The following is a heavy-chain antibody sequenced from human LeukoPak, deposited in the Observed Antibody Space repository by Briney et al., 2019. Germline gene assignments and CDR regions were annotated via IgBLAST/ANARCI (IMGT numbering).Heavy chain of an antibody. CDR1: DFPPRSSS. CDR2: IIRDGSII. D-gene: IGHD1-14*01. Sequence: GGPLSLSCAASDFPPRSSSLHWAGRPPGKGLVWFYGIIRDGSIISYADSVKGRFTISRDNAKNTLYLQMNSLRAEDTAVYYCTRDWRNMAFDIWGQGTMVTVSS. V-gene: IGHV3-74*01. J-gene: IGHJ3*02. CDR3: TRDWRNMAFDI.